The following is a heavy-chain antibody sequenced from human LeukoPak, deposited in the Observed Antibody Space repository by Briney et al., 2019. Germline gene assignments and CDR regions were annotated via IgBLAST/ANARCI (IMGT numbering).Heavy chain of an antibody. Sequence: PGGSLRLSCAASGSTFSTYSMNWVRQAPGKGLEWVSTIGSSGYYIYYADSVKGRFTISRDDAKNSLYLQMNSLRAEDTAVYYCARDCSSTNCPSLGYWGQGTLVTVSS. J-gene: IGHJ4*02. CDR1: GSTFSTYS. V-gene: IGHV3-21*01. CDR3: ARDCSSTNCPSLGY. D-gene: IGHD2-2*01. CDR2: IGSSGYYI.